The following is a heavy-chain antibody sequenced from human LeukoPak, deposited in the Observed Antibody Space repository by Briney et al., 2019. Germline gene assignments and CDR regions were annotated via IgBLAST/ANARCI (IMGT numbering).Heavy chain of an antibody. CDR3: ARSSERITTSLGFDP. CDR2: IYYSGST. Sequence: PSETLSLTCTVSGGSISSYYWSWIRQPPGKGLEWIGYIYYSGSTNYNLSLKSRVTISVDTSKNQFSLKLSSVTAADTAVYYCARSSERITTSLGFDPWGQGTLVTVSS. V-gene: IGHV4-59*01. J-gene: IGHJ5*02. D-gene: IGHD3-3*01. CDR1: GGSISSYY.